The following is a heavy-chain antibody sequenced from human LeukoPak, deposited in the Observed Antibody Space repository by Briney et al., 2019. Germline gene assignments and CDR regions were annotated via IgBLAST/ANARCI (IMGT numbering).Heavy chain of an antibody. J-gene: IGHJ6*03. Sequence: TGGSLRLSCAASGFTFSSYAMSWVRQAPGKGLEWVSSISGTSGSTFYADSVQGRFTISRDISKNTLYLQMNSLRAEDTAVYYCAKVPFDWISSTNYYYYMDVWGKGTTVTVSS. CDR2: ISGTSGST. CDR3: AKVPFDWISSTNYYYYMDV. CDR1: GFTFSSYA. V-gene: IGHV3-23*01. D-gene: IGHD3-9*01.